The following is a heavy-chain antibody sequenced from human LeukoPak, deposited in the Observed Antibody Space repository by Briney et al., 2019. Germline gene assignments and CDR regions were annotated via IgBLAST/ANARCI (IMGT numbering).Heavy chain of an antibody. D-gene: IGHD3-22*01. CDR1: GGSISSYY. V-gene: IGHV4-4*09. CDR2: IYTSGST. CDR3: ARLHYYDSSGYWVHYFDY. Sequence: KPSETLSLTCTVSGGSISSYYWSWIRQPPGKGLEWIGYIYTSGSTNYNPSLKSRVTISVDTSKNQFSLKLSSVTAADTAVYYCARLHYYDSSGYWVHYFDYWGQGTLVTVSS. J-gene: IGHJ4*02.